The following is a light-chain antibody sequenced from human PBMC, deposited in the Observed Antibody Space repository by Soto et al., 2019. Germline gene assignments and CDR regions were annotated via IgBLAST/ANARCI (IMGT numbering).Light chain of an antibody. J-gene: IGLJ2*01. CDR1: SSDVGGYNY. V-gene: IGLV2-8*01. CDR2: EVS. CDR3: SSYAGSNNPVV. Sequence: QPVLTQPPSASGSPGQSVTISCTGTSSDVGGYNYVSWYQQHPGKAPKLMIYEVSKRPSGVPDRFSGSKSGNTASLTVSGLQAEDEADYYCSSYAGSNNPVVFGGGTQLTVL.